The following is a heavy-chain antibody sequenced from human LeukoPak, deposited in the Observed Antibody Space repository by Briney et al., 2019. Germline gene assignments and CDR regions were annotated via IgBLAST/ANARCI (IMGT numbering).Heavy chain of an antibody. CDR2: INPNSGGT. V-gene: IGHV1-2*02. CDR1: GYTFTGYY. J-gene: IGHJ6*03. CDR3: ARDRGRIAVAGTEDYHYYMDV. D-gene: IGHD6-19*01. Sequence: ASVKVSCKASGYTFTGYYMHWVRQAPGQGLEWMGWINPNSGGTNYAQKFQGRVTMTRDTSISTAYMELSRLRSDDTAVYYCARDRGRIAVAGTEDYHYYMDVWGKGTTVTVSS.